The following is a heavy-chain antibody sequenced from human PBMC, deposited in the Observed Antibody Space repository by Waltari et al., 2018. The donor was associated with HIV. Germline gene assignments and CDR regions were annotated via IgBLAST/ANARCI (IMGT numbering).Heavy chain of an antibody. CDR1: GFTLPNFD. D-gene: IGHD2-15*01. CDR3: VRGGAAWSAGGFQVAQPGP. V-gene: IGHV3-48*03. CDR2: ISATGHNI. J-gene: IGHJ5*02. Sequence: DVQLVESGGGLVQPGRSLGLSCAAAGFTLPNFDMSWVRQGPGAGLEWVSYISATGHNIYYADSVQGRFTISRDNVRNILHLRIDDLRVDDTATYYCVRGGAAWSAGGFQVAQPGPWGQGALVTVSS.